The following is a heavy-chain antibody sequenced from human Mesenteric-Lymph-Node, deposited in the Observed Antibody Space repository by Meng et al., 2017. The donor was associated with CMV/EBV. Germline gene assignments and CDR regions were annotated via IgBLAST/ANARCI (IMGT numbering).Heavy chain of an antibody. CDR1: GGSFSGYY. CDR3: ARHQRWLKSEGGFNY. Sequence: LRQWGAGLLKPSETLSLACAVYGGSFSGYYWSWIRQPPGKGLEWIGEINHSGSTNYNPSLKSRVTISVDTSKNQFSLKLSSVTAADTAVYYCARHQRWLKSEGGFNYWGQGTLVTVSS. V-gene: IGHV4-34*01. CDR2: INHSGST. D-gene: IGHD4-23*01. J-gene: IGHJ4*02.